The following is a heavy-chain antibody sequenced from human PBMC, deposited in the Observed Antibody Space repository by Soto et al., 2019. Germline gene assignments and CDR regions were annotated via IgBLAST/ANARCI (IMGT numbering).Heavy chain of an antibody. CDR3: AMMTTVNTGSFGY. D-gene: IGHD4-17*01. Sequence: QVQLVESGGGVVQPGRSLRLSCAASGFTFSSYGMHWVRQAPGKGLEWVAVIWYDGSNKYYADSVKGRFTISRDNSKNTLYLQMNSLRAEDTAVYYCAMMTTVNTGSFGYWGQGTLVTV. CDR2: IWYDGSNK. J-gene: IGHJ4*02. CDR1: GFTFSSYG. V-gene: IGHV3-33*01.